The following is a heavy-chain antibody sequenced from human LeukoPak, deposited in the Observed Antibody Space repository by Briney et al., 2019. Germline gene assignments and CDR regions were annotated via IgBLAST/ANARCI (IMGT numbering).Heavy chain of an antibody. Sequence: GGSLRLSCAVSGFTFSDYWMHWVRQAPGKGLVWVSRIKSDGSSTRYADSVKGRFTISRDKAKNTLYLQMNSLRAEDTAVYYCARIGVRDYSNYPFDYWGQGTLVTVTS. CDR2: IKSDGSST. CDR3: ARIGVRDYSNYPFDY. D-gene: IGHD4-11*01. V-gene: IGHV3-74*01. CDR1: GFTFSDYW. J-gene: IGHJ4*02.